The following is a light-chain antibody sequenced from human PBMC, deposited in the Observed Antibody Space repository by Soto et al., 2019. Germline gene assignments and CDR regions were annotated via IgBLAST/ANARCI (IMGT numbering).Light chain of an antibody. J-gene: IGLJ1*01. CDR1: SSDVGGYNY. CDR3: ISYALTAYV. V-gene: IGLV2-8*01. Sequence: QSVLTQPPSASGSPGQSVTISCTGTSSDVGGYNYVSWYQQHPGKAPKLIIYEVSKRPSGVPDRFSGSKSGNTASLTVSGLQADDEADYYCISYALTAYVFGTGTKVTVL. CDR2: EVS.